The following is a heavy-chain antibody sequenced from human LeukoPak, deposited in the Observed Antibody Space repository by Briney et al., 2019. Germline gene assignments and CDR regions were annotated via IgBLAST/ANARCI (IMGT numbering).Heavy chain of an antibody. V-gene: IGHV4-59*12. CDR3: ARGRYFEF. J-gene: IGHJ4*02. CDR1: GGSISSYH. Sequence: KSSETLSLTCTVSGGSISSYHWSWIRQPPGKGLEWIGFIYNSGSTNYNPSLKSRVTISVDTSKNQFSLKLSSVTAADTAVYYCARGRYFEFWGQGTPVTVSS. CDR2: IYNSGST.